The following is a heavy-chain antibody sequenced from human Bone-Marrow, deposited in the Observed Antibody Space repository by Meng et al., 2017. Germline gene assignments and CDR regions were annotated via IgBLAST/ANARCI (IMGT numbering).Heavy chain of an antibody. CDR1: GFTFSDYY. J-gene: IGHJ5*02. CDR2: ISSSGSTI. CDR3: ASGDYGVPITINWFDP. D-gene: IGHD3-16*01. V-gene: IGHV3-11*01. Sequence: GESLKISCAASGFTFSDYYMSWIRQAPGKGLEWVSYISSSGSTIYYADSVKGRFTISRDNAKNSLYLQMNSLRAEDTAVYYCASGDYGVPITINWFDPWGQGTLVTVSS.